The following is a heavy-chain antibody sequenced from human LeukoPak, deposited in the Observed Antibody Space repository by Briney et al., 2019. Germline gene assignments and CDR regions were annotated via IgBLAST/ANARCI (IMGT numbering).Heavy chain of an antibody. Sequence: PSETLSLTCAVSGGSISSYYWSWIRQPPGKGLAWIGYIYYNGSTNYNPSLKSRVTITVDTSKNQFSLKLSSVTAADTAVYYCARVDKTVFGGYYYMDVWGKGTTVTVSS. V-gene: IGHV4-59*01. J-gene: IGHJ6*03. CDR1: GGSISSYY. D-gene: IGHD3-3*01. CDR2: IYYNGST. CDR3: ARVDKTVFGGYYYMDV.